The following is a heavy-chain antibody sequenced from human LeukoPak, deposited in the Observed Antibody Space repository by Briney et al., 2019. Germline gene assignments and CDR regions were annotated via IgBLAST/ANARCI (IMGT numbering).Heavy chain of an antibody. V-gene: IGHV4-38-2*02. J-gene: IGHJ4*02. CDR1: DYSISGGYY. CDR2: IYHGGNT. D-gene: IGHD4-17*01. CDR3: ARDRDGDYCFNY. Sequence: PSETLSLTCAVSDYSISGGYYWGCIRQPPGKGLEWIASIYHGGNTYYNPSLKSRVTISVDTSKNQFSLKLSSVTAADTAVYYCARDRDGDYCFNYWGQGTLVTVSS.